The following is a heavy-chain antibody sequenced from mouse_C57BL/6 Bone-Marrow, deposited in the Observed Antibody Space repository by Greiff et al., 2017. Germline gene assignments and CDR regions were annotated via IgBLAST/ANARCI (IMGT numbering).Heavy chain of an antibody. CDR2: IYPGDGDT. D-gene: IGHD2-2*01. CDR3: AREVTTDY. J-gene: IGHJ2*01. CDR1: GYAFSSSW. V-gene: IGHV1-82*01. Sequence: QVQLKESGPELVKPGASVTISCKASGYAFSSSWMNWVKQRPGKGLEWIGRIYPGDGDTNYNGKFKGKATLTADQSSSTAYMQLSSLTSEDSAVYFCAREVTTDYWGQGTTLTVSS.